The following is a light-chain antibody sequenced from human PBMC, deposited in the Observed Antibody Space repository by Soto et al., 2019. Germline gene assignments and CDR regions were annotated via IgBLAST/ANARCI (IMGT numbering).Light chain of an antibody. CDR3: QQYGSSSLT. CDR2: GAS. Sequence: EIALTQSPGTLSLSPGERATLSCRASQSVSSSYLAWYQQKPGQAPRLLIYGASSRATDIPDRFSGSGSGTDFTLTISRLEPEDFAVYYCQQYGSSSLTFGQGTKVDI. V-gene: IGKV3-20*01. CDR1: QSVSSSY. J-gene: IGKJ1*01.